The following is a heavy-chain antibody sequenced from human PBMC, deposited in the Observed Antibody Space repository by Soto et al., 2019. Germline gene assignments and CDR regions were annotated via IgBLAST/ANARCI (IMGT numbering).Heavy chain of an antibody. D-gene: IGHD3-16*01. J-gene: IGHJ4*02. CDR2: ISTGGSSI. V-gene: IGHV3-48*03. CDR3: ARGGRRRYLDN. Sequence: GGSLRLSCAASEFIFSSFEMNWVRQAPGKGLEWVSYISTGGSSIYYADSVKGRFTMSRDNAKNLLYLQMNSLRAEDTAVYYCARGGRRRYLDNWGQGTRVTVSS. CDR1: EFIFSSFE.